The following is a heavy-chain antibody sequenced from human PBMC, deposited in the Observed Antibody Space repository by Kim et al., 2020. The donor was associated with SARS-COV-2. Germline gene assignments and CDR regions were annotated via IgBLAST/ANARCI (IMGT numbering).Heavy chain of an antibody. J-gene: IGHJ3*02. CDR3: AILKGSGSYYNAYDAFDI. Sequence: GESLKISCKGSGYSFTSYWISWVRQMPGKVLEWMGRIDPSDSYTNYSPSFQGHVTISADKSISTAYLQWSSLKAADTAMYYCAILKGSGSYYNAYDAFDIWGQGTIVTVSS. CDR1: GYSFTSYW. D-gene: IGHD3-10*01. V-gene: IGHV5-10-1*01. CDR2: IDPSDSYT.